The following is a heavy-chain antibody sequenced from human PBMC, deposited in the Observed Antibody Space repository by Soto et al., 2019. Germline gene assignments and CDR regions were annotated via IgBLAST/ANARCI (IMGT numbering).Heavy chain of an antibody. CDR3: ARNHKIGSLWFGEPTYHYFDY. CDR2: IKQDGSEK. CDR1: GFTFSSYW. V-gene: IGHV3-7*05. Sequence: PWGSLRLSCAASGFTFSSYWMSWVRQAPGKGLEWVANIKQDGSEKYYVDSVKGRFTISRDNAKNSLYLQMNSPRAEDTAVYYCARNHKIGSLWFGEPTYHYFDYWGQGTLVTVSS. J-gene: IGHJ4*02. D-gene: IGHD3-10*01.